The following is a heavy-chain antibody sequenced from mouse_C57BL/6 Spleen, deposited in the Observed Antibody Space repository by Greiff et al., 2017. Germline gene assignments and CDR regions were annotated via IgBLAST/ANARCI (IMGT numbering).Heavy chain of an antibody. J-gene: IGHJ2*01. CDR3: ARNYYDYYFDY. CDR2: IDPSDSYT. D-gene: IGHD1-1*01. Sequence: QVQLQQSGAELVMPGASVKLSCKASGYTFTSYWMHWVKQRPGQGLEWIGEIDPSDSYTNYNQKFKGKSTLTVDKSSSTAYMQLSSLTSEDSAVYYCARNYYDYYFDYWGQGTTLTVSS. CDR1: GYTFTSYW. V-gene: IGHV1-69*01.